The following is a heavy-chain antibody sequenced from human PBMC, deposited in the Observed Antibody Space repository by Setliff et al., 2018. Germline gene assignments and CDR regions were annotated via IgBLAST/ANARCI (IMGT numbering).Heavy chain of an antibody. Sequence: SSETLSLTCSVSGASISSGNDFWNWIRQPAGKGLEWIGNIYTNGGTDYSPSLRSRVTISLGTSKNQFSLQLTSVTAADTAIYECARTDDNFQYPNYWGQGTLVTVSS. CDR2: IYTNGGT. CDR3: ARTDDNFQYPNY. J-gene: IGHJ4*01. CDR1: GASISSGNDF. D-gene: IGHD1-1*01. V-gene: IGHV4-61*09.